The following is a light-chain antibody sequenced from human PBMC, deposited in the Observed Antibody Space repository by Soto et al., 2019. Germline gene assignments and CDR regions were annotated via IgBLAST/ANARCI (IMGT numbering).Light chain of an antibody. Sequence: IVMTQSPSSLSASVGDRVTITCRASQDIRKDLGWYQQKPGKAPKSLVYGASTLQSGVPSRFSGSGSGTDFTLTISSLQPEDFAAYYCLQDYSYPFTFGQGTKLEIK. CDR1: QDIRKD. CDR3: LQDYSYPFT. J-gene: IGKJ2*01. CDR2: GAS. V-gene: IGKV1-6*01.